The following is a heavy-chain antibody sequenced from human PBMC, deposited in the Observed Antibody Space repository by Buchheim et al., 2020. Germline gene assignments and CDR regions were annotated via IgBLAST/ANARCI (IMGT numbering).Heavy chain of an antibody. D-gene: IGHD1-26*01. J-gene: IGHJ6*02. CDR2: ISYDGSNK. Sequence: QVQLVEPGGGVVQPGRSLRLSCAASGFTFSSYGMHWVRQAPGKGLEWVAVISYDGSNKYYADSVKGRFTISRDNSKNTLYLQMNSLRAEDTAVYYCAKGLGVGATWDYYYYYGMDVWGQGTT. CDR1: GFTFSSYG. CDR3: AKGLGVGATWDYYYYYGMDV. V-gene: IGHV3-30*18.